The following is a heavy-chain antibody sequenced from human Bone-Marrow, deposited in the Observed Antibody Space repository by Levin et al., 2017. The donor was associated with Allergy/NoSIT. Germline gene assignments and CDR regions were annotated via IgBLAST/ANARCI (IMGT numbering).Heavy chain of an antibody. D-gene: IGHD2-2*01. Sequence: GGSLRLSCKASGFYFGGYAMHWVRQAPGRGLEWLTIISDDGSHKYAADSVKGRFTISRDHDMDSLFLEMSRLKPEDTAVYYCAKVEPAGPFDPCGQGTLVTVSS. CDR3: AKVEPAGPFDP. V-gene: IGHV3-30-3*01. J-gene: IGHJ5*02. CDR1: GFYFGGYA. CDR2: ISDDGSHK.